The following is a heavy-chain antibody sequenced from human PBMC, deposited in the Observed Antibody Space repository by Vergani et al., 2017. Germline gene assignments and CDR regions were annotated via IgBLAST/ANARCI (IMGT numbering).Heavy chain of an antibody. V-gene: IGHV2-70*04. CDR1: GFSLSTSGMR. D-gene: IGHD1-26*01. CDR3: ARTPYSGSNALDY. Sequence: QVTLKESGPALVKPTQTLTLTCTFSGFSLSTSGMRVSWIRQPPGKALEWLARIDWDDDKFYSTSLKTRLTISKDTSKNQVVLTTTNMDPVDTATYYCARTPYSGSNALDYWGQGTLVTVSS. CDR2: IDWDDDK. J-gene: IGHJ4*02.